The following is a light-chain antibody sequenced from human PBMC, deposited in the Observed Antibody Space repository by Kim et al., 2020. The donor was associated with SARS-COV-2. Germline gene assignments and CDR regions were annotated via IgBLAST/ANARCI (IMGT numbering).Light chain of an antibody. Sequence: EIVLTQSPATVSLSPGERATLSCRASESVGSYLAWYQQKSGQAPRLLIYDASNRATGIPARFSGSGSGTDFTLTISSLEPEDFAVYYCEQRSDWIFTFGPGTKVDIK. CDR1: ESVGSY. J-gene: IGKJ3*01. CDR2: DAS. CDR3: EQRSDWIFT. V-gene: IGKV3-11*01.